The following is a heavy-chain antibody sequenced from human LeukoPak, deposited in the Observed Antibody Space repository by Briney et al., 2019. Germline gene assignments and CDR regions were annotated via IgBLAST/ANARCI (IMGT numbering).Heavy chain of an antibody. V-gene: IGHV4-61*01. Sequence: SETLSLTCTVSGGSISSSSYYWSWIRQPPGKGLEWIGYIYYSGSTNYNPSLKSRVTISVDTSKNQFSLKLSSVTAADTAVYYCAREDSSSWSRAPMDVWGKGTTVTVSS. CDR1: GGSISSSSYY. CDR3: AREDSSSWSRAPMDV. J-gene: IGHJ6*03. D-gene: IGHD6-13*01. CDR2: IYYSGST.